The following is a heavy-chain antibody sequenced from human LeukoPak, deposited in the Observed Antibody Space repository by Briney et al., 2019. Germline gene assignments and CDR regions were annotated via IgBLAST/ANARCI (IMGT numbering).Heavy chain of an antibody. CDR1: GFTFSSYG. J-gene: IGHJ4*02. D-gene: IGHD3-10*01. CDR2: ISYDGSNK. Sequence: GRSLRLSCAASGFTFSSYGMHWVRQAPGKGLEWVAVISYDGSNKYYADSVKGRFTISRDNSKNTLYLQMNSLRAEDTAVYYCARDVSYGSAFDYWGQGTLVTVSS. V-gene: IGHV3-30*03. CDR3: ARDVSYGSAFDY.